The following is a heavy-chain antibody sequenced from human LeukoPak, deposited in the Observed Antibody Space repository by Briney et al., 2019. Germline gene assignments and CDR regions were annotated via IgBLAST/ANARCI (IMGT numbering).Heavy chain of an antibody. CDR1: GFIFSSYG. Sequence: GGSLRLSCAASGFIFSSYGMHWVRQAPGKGLEWVAFIRNDGSNKYYADSVKGRFTISRDNSKNTLYLQMNSLRAEDTAVYYCARDPTGYSYFDYWGQGTLVTVSS. CDR3: ARDPTGYSYFDY. J-gene: IGHJ4*02. CDR2: IRNDGSNK. V-gene: IGHV3-30*02. D-gene: IGHD5-18*01.